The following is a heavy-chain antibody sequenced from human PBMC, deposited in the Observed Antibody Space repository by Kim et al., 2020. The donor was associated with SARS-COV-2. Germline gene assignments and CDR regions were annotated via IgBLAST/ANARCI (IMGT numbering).Heavy chain of an antibody. V-gene: IGHV4-59*13. D-gene: IGHD3-22*01. CDR3: ARGGGRGYYYDSSGYYFHPYWYFDL. CDR2: IYYSGST. CDR1: GGSISSYY. J-gene: IGHJ2*01. Sequence: SETLSLTCTVSGGSISSYYWSWIRQPPGKGLEWIGYIYYSGSTNYNPSLKSRVTISVDTSKNQFSLKLSSVTAADTAVYYCARGGGRGYYYDSSGYYFHPYWYFDLWGRGTLVTVSS.